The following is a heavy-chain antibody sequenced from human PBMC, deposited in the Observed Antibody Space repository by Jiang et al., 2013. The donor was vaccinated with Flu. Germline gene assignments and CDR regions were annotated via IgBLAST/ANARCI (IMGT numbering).Heavy chain of an antibody. CDR1: GGTFSSYA. D-gene: IGHD3-9*01. J-gene: IGHJ5*02. Sequence: GAEVKKPGSSVKVSCKASGGTFSSYAISWVRQAPGQGLEWMGGIIPIFGTANYAQKFQGRVTITADESTSTAYMELSSLRSEDTAVYYCARVLYYDILTGHNWFDPWGQGTLVTVSS. CDR2: IIPIFGTA. V-gene: IGHV1-69*01. CDR3: ARVLYYDILTGHNWFDP.